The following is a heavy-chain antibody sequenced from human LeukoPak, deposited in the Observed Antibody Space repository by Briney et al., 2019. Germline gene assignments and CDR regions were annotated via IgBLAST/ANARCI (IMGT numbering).Heavy chain of an antibody. D-gene: IGHD3-22*01. CDR2: MYPGDSDT. CDR3: ARRKYYYDSSGYHPLVDY. CDR1: GYTFTNYW. Sequence: GESLKISCKGSGYTFTNYWIGWVRQMPGKGLEWMGIMYPGDSDTRYSPSFQGQVTISADKSISTAYLQWSSLKASDTAMYYCARRKYYYDSSGYHPLVDYWGQGTLVTVSS. J-gene: IGHJ4*02. V-gene: IGHV5-51*01.